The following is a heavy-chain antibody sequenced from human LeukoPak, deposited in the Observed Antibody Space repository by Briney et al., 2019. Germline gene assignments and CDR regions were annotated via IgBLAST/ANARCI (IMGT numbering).Heavy chain of an antibody. CDR2: IKQDGSEK. CDR3: AREGDTAMADDAFDI. CDR1: GFTVSNSY. J-gene: IGHJ3*02. V-gene: IGHV3-7*01. D-gene: IGHD5-18*01. Sequence: GGSLRLSCVASGFTVSNSYMSWVRQAPGKGLEWVANIKQDGSEKYYVDSVKGRFTISRDNAKNSLYLQMNSLRAEDTAVYYCAREGDTAMADDAFDIWGQGTMVTVSS.